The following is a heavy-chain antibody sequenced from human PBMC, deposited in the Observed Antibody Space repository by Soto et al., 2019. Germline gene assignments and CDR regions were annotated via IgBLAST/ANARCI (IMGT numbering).Heavy chain of an antibody. Sequence: ASVKVSCKASGYTFTGYYMHWVRQAPGQGLEWMGWINPNSGGTNYAQKFQGRVTMTRDTSISTVYMELSSLRSEDTAVYYCARVPYCSGGSCPNWFDPWGQGTLVTVSS. J-gene: IGHJ5*02. CDR3: ARVPYCSGGSCPNWFDP. V-gene: IGHV1-2*02. CDR1: GYTFTGYY. D-gene: IGHD2-15*01. CDR2: INPNSGGT.